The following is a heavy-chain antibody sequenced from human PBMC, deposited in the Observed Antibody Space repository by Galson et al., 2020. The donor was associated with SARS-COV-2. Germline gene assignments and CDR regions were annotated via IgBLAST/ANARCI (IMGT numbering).Heavy chain of an antibody. CDR2: IWYDGSNK. CDR3: ARDQALKYYYGWTYYYYGMDV. CDR1: GFTFSSYG. J-gene: IGHJ6*02. D-gene: IGHD3-10*01. Sequence: GGSLRLSCAASGFTFSSYGMHWVRQAPGKGLEWVAVIWYDGSNKYYADSVKGRFTISRDNSKNTLYLQMNSLRAEDTAVYYCARDQALKYYYGWTYYYYGMDVWGQGTTVTVSS. V-gene: IGHV3-33*01.